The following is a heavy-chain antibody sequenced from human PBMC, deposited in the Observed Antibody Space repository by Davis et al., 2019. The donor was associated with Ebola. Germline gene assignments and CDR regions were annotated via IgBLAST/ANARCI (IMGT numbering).Heavy chain of an antibody. D-gene: IGHD6-6*01. CDR2: IYYSGST. J-gene: IGHJ6*04. CDR1: GGSISSYY. Sequence: PSETLSLTCTVSGGSISSYYWSWIRQPPGKGLEWIGYIYYSGSTNYNPSLKSRVTISVDTSKNQFSLKLSSVTAADTAVYYCARVGSIAAPFDVWGKGTTVTVSS. V-gene: IGHV4-59*12. CDR3: ARVGSIAAPFDV.